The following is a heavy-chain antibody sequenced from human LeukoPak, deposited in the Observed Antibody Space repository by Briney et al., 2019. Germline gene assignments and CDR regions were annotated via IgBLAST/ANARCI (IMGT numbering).Heavy chain of an antibody. CDR1: GYTFTGYY. Sequence: ASVKVSCKASGYTFTGYYMHWVRQAPGQGLEWMGRINPNSGGTNYAQKFQGRVTMTRNTSISTAYMELSSLRSEDTAVYYCARGWTVAGILGGSYYYYGMDVWGLGTTVSVSS. D-gene: IGHD6-19*01. CDR2: INPNSGGT. CDR3: ARGWTVAGILGGSYYYYGMDV. J-gene: IGHJ6*02. V-gene: IGHV1-2*06.